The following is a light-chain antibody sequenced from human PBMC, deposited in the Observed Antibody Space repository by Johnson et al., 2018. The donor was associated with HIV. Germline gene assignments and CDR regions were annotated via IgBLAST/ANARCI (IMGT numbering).Light chain of an antibody. CDR2: ENN. Sequence: QSVLTQPPSVSAAPGQKVTISCSGSSSNIGNNDVSWYQQLPGTAPKLLIYENNKRPSGIPDRFSGSKSGTSATLGITGLQTGDEADYYCGTWDSSLSVGVFGTGTKVTVL. CDR1: SSNIGNND. CDR3: GTWDSSLSVGV. V-gene: IGLV1-51*02. J-gene: IGLJ1*01.